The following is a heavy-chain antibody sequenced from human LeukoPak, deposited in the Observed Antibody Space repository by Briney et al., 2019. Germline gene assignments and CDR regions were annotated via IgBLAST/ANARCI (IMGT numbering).Heavy chain of an antibody. CDR2: IYTSGST. V-gene: IGHV4-4*07. J-gene: IGHJ1*01. Sequence: SETLSLTCTVSGVSISSYYWSWIRQPAGKGLEWIGRIYTSGSTNYNPSLKSRVTMSVDTSKNQFSLKLSSVNAADTAVYYGASGSREYFQHWGQGTLVTVSS. D-gene: IGHD1-26*01. CDR3: ASGSREYFQH. CDR1: GVSISSYY.